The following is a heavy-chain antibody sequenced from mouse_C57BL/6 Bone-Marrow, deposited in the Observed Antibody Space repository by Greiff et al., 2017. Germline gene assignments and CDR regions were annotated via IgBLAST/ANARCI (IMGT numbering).Heavy chain of an antibody. CDR2: ISPRDGST. Sequence: QVQLQQSGPELVKPGASVKLSCKASGYTFTSYDINWVKQRPGTGLEWIGWISPRDGSTKYNEKFKGKATLTVDTSSSTAYMELHSLTSEDSAVYFCARSGWLPAWFAYWGQGTLVTVSA. D-gene: IGHD2-3*01. CDR3: ARSGWLPAWFAY. J-gene: IGHJ3*01. CDR1: GYTFTSYD. V-gene: IGHV1-85*01.